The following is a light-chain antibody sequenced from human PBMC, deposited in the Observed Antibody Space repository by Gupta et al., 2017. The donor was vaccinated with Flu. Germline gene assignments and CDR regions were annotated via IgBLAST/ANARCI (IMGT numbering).Light chain of an antibody. CDR2: AAS. CDR1: QSISSY. J-gene: IGKJ4*01. V-gene: IGKV1-39*01. Sequence: DIQMIQSPSSLSASVGDRVTITCRASQSISSYLNWYQQKPGKAPKLLIYAASSLQSGVPSRFSGSGSGTDFTLTISRLQPEDFATYYCQQSDSTPITFGGGTKVEIK. CDR3: QQSDSTPIT.